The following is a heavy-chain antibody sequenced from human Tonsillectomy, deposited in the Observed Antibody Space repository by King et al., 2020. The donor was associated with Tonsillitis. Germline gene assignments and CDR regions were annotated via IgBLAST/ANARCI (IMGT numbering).Heavy chain of an antibody. D-gene: IGHD3-3*01. CDR1: GGSFSGYF. CDR3: ARGKYDFWSGYPDYFDY. J-gene: IGHJ4*02. Sequence: VQLQQWGAGLLKPSETLSLTCAVSGGSFSGYFWPWIRHPPGKGLEGFGEISHRGSTNYNPSHKSRDAVSIDTAKNQFSLRLRSVTAADTAVYFCARGKYDFWSGYPDYFDYWGRGTLVTVSS. V-gene: IGHV4-34*01. CDR2: ISHRGST.